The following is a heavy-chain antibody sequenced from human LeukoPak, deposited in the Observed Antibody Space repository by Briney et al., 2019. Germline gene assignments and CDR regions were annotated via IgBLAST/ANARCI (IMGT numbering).Heavy chain of an antibody. J-gene: IGHJ3*02. V-gene: IGHV1-2*02. CDR1: GYTFTGYY. CDR2: INPNSGGT. Sequence: ASVKVSCKASGYTFTGYYMHWVRQAPGQGLEWMGWINPNSGGTNYAQKFQGRVTMTRDTSISTAYMELSRLRSDDTAVYYCASYSSGWYNPLDAFDIWGQGTMVTVSS. D-gene: IGHD6-19*01. CDR3: ASYSSGWYNPLDAFDI.